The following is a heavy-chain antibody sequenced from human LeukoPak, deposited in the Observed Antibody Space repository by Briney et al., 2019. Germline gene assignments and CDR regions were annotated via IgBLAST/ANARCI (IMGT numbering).Heavy chain of an antibody. J-gene: IGHJ3*02. CDR1: GGSISSYY. Sequence: SETLSLTCTVSGGSISSYYWSWIRQPPGKGLEWIGYIYTSGSTNCNPSLKSRVTISVDTSKNQFSLKLSSVTAADTAVYYCARGCVGYCSSTSSPDAFDIWGQGTKVTVSS. D-gene: IGHD2-2*01. V-gene: IGHV4-4*09. CDR3: ARGCVGYCSSTSSPDAFDI. CDR2: IYTSGST.